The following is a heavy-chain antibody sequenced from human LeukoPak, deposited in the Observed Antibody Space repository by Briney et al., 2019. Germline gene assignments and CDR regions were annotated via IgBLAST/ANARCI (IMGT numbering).Heavy chain of an antibody. CDR1: GGSFSGYY. CDR3: ARDRQQQSSYYYYGMDV. Sequence: SETLSLTCAVYGGSFSGYYWSWIRQPPGKGLEWIGEINHSGSTNYNPSLKSRVTISVDTSKNQFSLKLSSVTAADTAVYYCARDRQQQSSYYYYGMDVWGQGTTVTVSS. D-gene: IGHD6-13*01. V-gene: IGHV4-34*01. CDR2: INHSGST. J-gene: IGHJ6*02.